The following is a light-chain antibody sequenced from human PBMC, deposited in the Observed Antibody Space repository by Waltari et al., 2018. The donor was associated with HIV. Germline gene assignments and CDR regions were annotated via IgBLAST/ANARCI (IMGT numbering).Light chain of an antibody. J-gene: IGKJ2*01. Sequence: EVVLTQSPGTLSLSPGERATVSCRASQSVSSSYLACYQQNPGQAPRLLLYVASSRATGIPDRFSGSGSGTDFTLTISRLEPEAFAVYYCQQYGSSPYTFGQVTKLEIK. V-gene: IGKV3-20*01. CDR1: QSVSSSY. CDR2: VAS. CDR3: QQYGSSPYT.